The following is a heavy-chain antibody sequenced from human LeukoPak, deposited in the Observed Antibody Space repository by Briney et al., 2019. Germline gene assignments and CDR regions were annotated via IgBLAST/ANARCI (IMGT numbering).Heavy chain of an antibody. CDR1: GGSISRYY. Sequence: SETLSLTRTVSGGSISRYYWSWIRHPPGEGLEWIGHIFYSGSTNYNPPPKCRVTISVETSKNQFSLKLTSLTAADTAVYYCARTAGYYYYMDVWGKGTTVTVSS. CDR3: ARTAGYYYYMDV. V-gene: IGHV4-59*01. CDR2: IFYSGST. J-gene: IGHJ6*03.